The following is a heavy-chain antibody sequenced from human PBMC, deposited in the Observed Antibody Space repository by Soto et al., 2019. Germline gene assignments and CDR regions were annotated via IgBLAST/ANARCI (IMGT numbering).Heavy chain of an antibody. J-gene: IGHJ4*02. V-gene: IGHV3-53*01. CDR3: ATTKRGYSYGSLDY. CDR2: IYSGGST. CDR1: GFTVSSNY. D-gene: IGHD5-18*01. Sequence: EVQLVESGGGLIQPGGSLRLSCAASGFTVSSNYMSWVRQAPGKGLEWVSVIYSGGSTYYADSVKGRFTISRDNSKNTLYLQMNSLRAEDTAVYYCATTKRGYSYGSLDYWGQGTLVTVSS.